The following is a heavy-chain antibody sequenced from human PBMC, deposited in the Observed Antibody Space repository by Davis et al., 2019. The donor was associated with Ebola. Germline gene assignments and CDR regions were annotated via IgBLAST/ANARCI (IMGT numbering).Heavy chain of an antibody. CDR2: ISAYNVHT. Sequence: ASVKVSCKTSGFPLISYGISWVRQAPGQGLEWMASISAYNVHTNFAQKFQGRVTVTTDTSTTTAYMELKSLTSDDTAVYYCARDQDFRVDYWGQGTLVTVSS. CDR1: GFPLISYG. CDR3: ARDQDFRVDY. D-gene: IGHD3/OR15-3a*01. V-gene: IGHV1-18*01. J-gene: IGHJ4*02.